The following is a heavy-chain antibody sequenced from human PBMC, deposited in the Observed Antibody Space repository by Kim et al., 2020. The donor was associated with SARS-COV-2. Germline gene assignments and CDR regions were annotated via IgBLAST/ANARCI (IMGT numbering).Heavy chain of an antibody. J-gene: IGHJ3*02. Sequence: GGSLRLSCAASGFTFSSHYMHWVRQAPGKGLVWVSHISADGSNTNYDDSVKGRFTISRDNAKNMLYLQMNSLRVEDTAVYYCTRDGVDAFDIWGQGTSLTVSS. CDR2: ISADGSNT. D-gene: IGHD3-10*01. CDR1: GFTFSSHY. CDR3: TRDGVDAFDI. V-gene: IGHV3-74*01.